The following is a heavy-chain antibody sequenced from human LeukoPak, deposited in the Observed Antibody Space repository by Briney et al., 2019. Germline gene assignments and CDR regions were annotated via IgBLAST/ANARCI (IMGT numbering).Heavy chain of an antibody. CDR2: INGDGSST. V-gene: IGHV3-74*01. CDR3: ARYDGFGDLLPLDY. J-gene: IGHJ4*02. D-gene: IGHD3-10*01. CDR1: GFTFSGYW. Sequence: QPGGSLGLSCAASGFTFSGYWMHWVRQAPGTGLVWVSRINGDGSSTTYADSVKGRFTISRDNAKNTLYLQMNSLRADDTAVYYCARYDGFGDLLPLDYWGQGTLVTVSS.